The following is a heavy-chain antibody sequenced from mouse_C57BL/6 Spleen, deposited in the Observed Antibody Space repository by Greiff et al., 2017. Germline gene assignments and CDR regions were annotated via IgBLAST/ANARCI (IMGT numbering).Heavy chain of an antibody. CDR2: IDPSDSYT. J-gene: IGHJ3*01. CDR3: ARWSPYYSNYDWFAY. V-gene: IGHV1-50*01. CDR1: GYTFTSYW. Sequence: QVQLQQPGAELVKPGASVKLSCKASGYTFTSYWMQWVKQRPGQGLEWIGEIDPSDSYTNYNQKFKGKATLTVDTSSSTAYMQLSSLTSEDSAVYYCARWSPYYSNYDWFAYWGQGTLVTVSA. D-gene: IGHD2-5*01.